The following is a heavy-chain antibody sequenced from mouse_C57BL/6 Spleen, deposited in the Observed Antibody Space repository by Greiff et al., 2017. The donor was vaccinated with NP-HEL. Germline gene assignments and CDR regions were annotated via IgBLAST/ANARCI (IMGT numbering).Heavy chain of an antibody. CDR1: GYSFTDYN. CDR3: ARRNNYDYDVGFAY. V-gene: IGHV1-39*01. CDR2: INPNYGTT. D-gene: IGHD2-4*01. J-gene: IGHJ3*01. Sequence: EVQLQQSGPELVKPGASVKISCKASGYSFTDYNMNWVKQSNGKSLEWIGVINPNYGTTSYNQKFKGKATLTVDQSSSTAYMQINSLTSDDSAVDYCARRNNYDYDVGFAYWGQGTLVTVSA.